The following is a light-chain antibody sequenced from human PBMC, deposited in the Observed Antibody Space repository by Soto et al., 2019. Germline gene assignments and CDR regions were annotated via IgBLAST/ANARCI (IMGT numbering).Light chain of an antibody. CDR1: QSVSSY. Sequence: EIVLTQSQATLSLSPGERATLSCRASQSVSSYLAWFQQKPGQAPRLLIYDASNRATGIPARFSGSGSETDFTLTISSLEPEDSAVYFCQQRARWVTFGQGTRLEI. V-gene: IGKV3-11*01. CDR3: QQRARWVT. CDR2: DAS. J-gene: IGKJ5*01.